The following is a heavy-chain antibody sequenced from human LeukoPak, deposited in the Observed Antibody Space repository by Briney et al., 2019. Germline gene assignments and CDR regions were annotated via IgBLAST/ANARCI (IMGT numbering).Heavy chain of an antibody. V-gene: IGHV3-30*04. CDR1: GFTFGAYA. CDR3: ARGHPHGWELYLDY. J-gene: IGHJ4*02. CDR2: ISYDGNNE. D-gene: IGHD1-26*01. Sequence: GGSLRLSCAASGFTFGAYATHWVRQSPGKGLEWVALISYDGNNEWYADSVKGRFTVSRDNSKNTLYLQMNSLRVEDTAVYYCARGHPHGWELYLDYWGQGTLVTVSS.